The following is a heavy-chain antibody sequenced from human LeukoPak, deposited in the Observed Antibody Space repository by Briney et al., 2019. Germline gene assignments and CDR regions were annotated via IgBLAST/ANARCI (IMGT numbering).Heavy chain of an antibody. J-gene: IGHJ4*02. CDR1: GGSISSSSYY. CDR2: IYYSGST. Sequence: SETLSLTCAVSGGSISSSSYYWGWIRQPPGKGLEWIGSIYYSGSTYYNPSLKSRVTISVDTSKNQFSLKLSSVTAADTAVYYCARDSGGMIARGNYWGQGTLVTVSS. CDR3: ARDSGGMIARGNY. V-gene: IGHV4-39*07. D-gene: IGHD3-22*01.